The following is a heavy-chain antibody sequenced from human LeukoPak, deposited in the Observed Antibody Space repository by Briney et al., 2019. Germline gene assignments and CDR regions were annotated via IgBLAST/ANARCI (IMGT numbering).Heavy chain of an antibody. V-gene: IGHV1-2*02. Sequence: ASVKVSCKASGYTFTGQFIHWLGQAPGQGLEWMGWIDPPSGTPHYAQKFQDTVTMTRDTSIGTAYLEVHRLKSDDTAVYYCARSGFSTGFYLDFWGQGTLISVSS. J-gene: IGHJ4*02. CDR1: GYTFTGQF. CDR2: IDPPSGTP. D-gene: IGHD2-8*02. CDR3: ARSGFSTGFYLDF.